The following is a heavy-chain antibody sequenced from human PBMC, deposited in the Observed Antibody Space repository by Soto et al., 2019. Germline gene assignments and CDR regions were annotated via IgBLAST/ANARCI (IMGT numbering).Heavy chain of an antibody. CDR2: ISSSSSYI. V-gene: IGHV3-21*01. J-gene: IGHJ6*03. D-gene: IGHD2-2*01. CDR1: GFTFSSYS. CDR3: ARDQVPAATSHFDMDV. Sequence: GGSLRLSCAASGFTFSSYSMNWVRQAPGKGLEWVSSISSSSSYIYYADSVKGRFTISRDNAKNSLYLQMNSLRAEDTAVYYCARDQVPAATSHFDMDVWGKGTTVTVSS.